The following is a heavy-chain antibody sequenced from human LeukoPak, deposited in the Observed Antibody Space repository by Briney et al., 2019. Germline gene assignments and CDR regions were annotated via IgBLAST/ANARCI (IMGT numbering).Heavy chain of an antibody. Sequence: GESLKISCKGSGYSLTSYWIGWVRQMPGKGLEWMGIIYPGDSDTRYSPSFQGQVTISADKSISTAYLQWSSLKASDTAMYYCARQDYYDSSLTPQDTFDIWGQGTMVTVSS. CDR3: ARQDYYDSSLTPQDTFDI. CDR2: IYPGDSDT. V-gene: IGHV5-51*01. CDR1: GYSLTSYW. J-gene: IGHJ3*02. D-gene: IGHD3-22*01.